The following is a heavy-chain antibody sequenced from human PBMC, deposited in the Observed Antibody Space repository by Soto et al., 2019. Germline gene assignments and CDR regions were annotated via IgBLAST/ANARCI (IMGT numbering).Heavy chain of an antibody. CDR1: GFTLRTSG. V-gene: IGHV3-30*18. J-gene: IGHJ4*02. CDR2: ISHDGSNQ. Sequence: QVQLVESGGGVVQPGGSLRLSCVASGFTLRTSGMHWVRQAPSKGLEWVAVISHDGSNQFYAESVKGRFTISRDNSKNMLYLQMNSLRADDSAVYFCVKDSSAAFDYWGQGTVVTVSS. D-gene: IGHD6-25*01. CDR3: VKDSSAAFDY.